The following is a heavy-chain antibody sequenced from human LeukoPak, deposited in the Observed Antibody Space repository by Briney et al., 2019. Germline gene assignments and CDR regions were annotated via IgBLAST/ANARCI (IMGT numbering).Heavy chain of an antibody. Sequence: PGGSLRLSCATSGFTFNSYGFHWVRQAPGKGLEWVAVIWYDGSNKFYADSVKGRFTISRDNAKNSLYLQMNSLRAEDTAVYYCARGSGWVDYWGQGTLVTVSS. D-gene: IGHD6-25*01. CDR1: GFTFNSYG. J-gene: IGHJ4*02. CDR2: IWYDGSNK. CDR3: ARGSGWVDY. V-gene: IGHV3-33*01.